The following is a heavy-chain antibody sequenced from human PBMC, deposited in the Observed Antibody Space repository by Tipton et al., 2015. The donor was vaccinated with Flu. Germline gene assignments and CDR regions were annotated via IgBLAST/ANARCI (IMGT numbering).Heavy chain of an antibody. Sequence: LRLSCTVSGGSISSYYWSWIRQPAGKGLEWIGRIYSSGRTNYKPSLKSRVTMSVHTSKKQLSLKLSSVTSADSAVYYCARDSSRSWYSDLWFRGNLVTDCS. CDR3: ARDSSRSWYSDL. CDR1: GGSISSYY. CDR2: IYSSGRT. J-gene: IGHJ2*01. V-gene: IGHV4-4*07. D-gene: IGHD6-13*01.